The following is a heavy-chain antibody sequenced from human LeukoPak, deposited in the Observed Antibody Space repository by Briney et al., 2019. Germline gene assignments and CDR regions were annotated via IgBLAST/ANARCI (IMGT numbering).Heavy chain of an antibody. D-gene: IGHD6-25*01. V-gene: IGHV4-59*01. CDR3: ARVVVAAANPIFDY. J-gene: IGHJ4*02. CDR1: GGSISGYH. CDR2: ISYTGNT. Sequence: SETLSLTCTVSGGSISGYHWGWIRQPPRKGLEWIGYISYTGNTNYIPSLKSRVTISVDMSKNQFSLKLTSVTAADTAVYYCARVVVAAANPIFDYWGQGTLVTVSS.